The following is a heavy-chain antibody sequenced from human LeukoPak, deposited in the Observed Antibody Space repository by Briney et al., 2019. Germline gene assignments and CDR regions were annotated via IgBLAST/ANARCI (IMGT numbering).Heavy chain of an antibody. CDR2: IKEDRNVK. Sequence: GGSPRLSCAASGFTFSSYWMSWARQAPGKGLEWVAIIKEDRNVKYYVDSVKGRFTISRDNAENSLYLQMNSLRAEDTAVYYCAAGRGDYWGQGTLVTVSS. J-gene: IGHJ4*02. D-gene: IGHD1-26*01. CDR1: GFTFSSYW. V-gene: IGHV3-7*01. CDR3: AAGRGDY.